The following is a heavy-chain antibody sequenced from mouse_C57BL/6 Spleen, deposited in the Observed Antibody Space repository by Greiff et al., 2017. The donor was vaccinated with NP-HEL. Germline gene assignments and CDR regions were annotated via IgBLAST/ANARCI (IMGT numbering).Heavy chain of an antibody. Sequence: VQLQQPGAELVKPGASVKLSCKASGYTFTSYWMHWVKQRPGQGLEWIGMIHPNSGSTNDNEKFKSKATLTVDKSSSTAYMQLSSLTSEDSAVYYCARGGNYGYFDVWGTGTTVTVSS. J-gene: IGHJ1*03. D-gene: IGHD2-1*01. CDR3: ARGGNYGYFDV. CDR2: IHPNSGST. V-gene: IGHV1-64*01. CDR1: GYTFTSYW.